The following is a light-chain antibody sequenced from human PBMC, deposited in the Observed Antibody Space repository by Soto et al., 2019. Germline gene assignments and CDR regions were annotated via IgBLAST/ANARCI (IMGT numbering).Light chain of an antibody. Sequence: IVLTQSPGTLSLSPGDRATLSCRASQTISSTYLAWYQQKPGQGPRLLIYGASSRATGIPDRFSGSGSGTDFTLTISRLEPEDFAVYYCHQYGSSPATFGQGTKVDIK. CDR1: QTISSTY. J-gene: IGKJ1*01. CDR3: HQYGSSPAT. CDR2: GAS. V-gene: IGKV3-20*01.